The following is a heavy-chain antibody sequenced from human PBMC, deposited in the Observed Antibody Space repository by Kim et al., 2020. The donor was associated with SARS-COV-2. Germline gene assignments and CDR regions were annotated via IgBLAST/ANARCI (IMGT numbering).Heavy chain of an antibody. D-gene: IGHD3-22*01. V-gene: IGHV4-31*03. Sequence: SETLSLTCTVSGGSISSGGYYWSWIRQHPGKGLEWIGYIYYSGSTYYNPSLKSRVTISVDTSKNQFSLKLSSVTAADTAVYYCARVSSGYYPLPPTEYFDYWGQGTLVTVSS. CDR1: GGSISSGGYY. J-gene: IGHJ4*02. CDR2: IYYSGST. CDR3: ARVSSGYYPLPPTEYFDY.